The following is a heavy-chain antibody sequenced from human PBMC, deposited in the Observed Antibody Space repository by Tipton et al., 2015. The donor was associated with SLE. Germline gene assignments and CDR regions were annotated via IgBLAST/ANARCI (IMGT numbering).Heavy chain of an antibody. CDR1: GFSISSYY. V-gene: IGHV3-7*01. Sequence: SLRLSCEVSGFSISSYYMSWVRQAPGKGLEWVANIKQDGSEKYYVDSVKGRFTISRDNAKNSLYLQMNSLRAEDTAVYYCARDPADYYYYGMDVWGQGTTVTVSS. J-gene: IGHJ6*02. CDR2: IKQDGSEK. CDR3: ARDPADYYYYGMDV.